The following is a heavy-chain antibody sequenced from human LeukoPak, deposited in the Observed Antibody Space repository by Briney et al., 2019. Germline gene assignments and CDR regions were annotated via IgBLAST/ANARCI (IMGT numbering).Heavy chain of an antibody. J-gene: IGHJ4*02. CDR2: IYSGGST. Sequence: PGGSLRLSCAASGFTFSTYTMYWVRQAPGKGLEWVSVIYSGGSTYYADSVKGRFTVSTDNSKSTLYLQVNSLRPEDTAVYYCAKSPGHWTHDYWGQGILVTVSS. CDR1: GFTFSTYT. CDR3: AKSPGHWTHDY. V-gene: IGHV3-23*03. D-gene: IGHD1-1*01.